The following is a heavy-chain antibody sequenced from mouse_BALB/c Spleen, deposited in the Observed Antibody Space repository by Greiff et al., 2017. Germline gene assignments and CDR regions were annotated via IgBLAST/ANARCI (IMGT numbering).Heavy chain of an antibody. Sequence: EVKLQESGAELVRPGALVKLSCKASGFNIKDYYMHWVKQRPEQGLEWIGWIDPENGNTIYDPKFQGKASITADTSSNTAYLQLSSLTSEDTAVYYCARYGNYALDYWGQGTTLTVSS. CDR3: ARYGNYALDY. V-gene: IGHV14-1*02. D-gene: IGHD2-10*02. CDR1: GFNIKDYY. J-gene: IGHJ2*01. CDR2: IDPENGNT.